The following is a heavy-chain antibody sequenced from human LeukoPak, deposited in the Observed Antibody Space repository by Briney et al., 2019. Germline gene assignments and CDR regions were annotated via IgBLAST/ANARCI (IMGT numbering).Heavy chain of an antibody. CDR3: ARDRGSGSYYTALDY. Sequence: GGSLRLSCAASGFTFSYYWMNWVRQAPGKGLEWVPSISSSSSYIYYADSVKGRFTISRDNAKNSLYLQMNSLRAEDTAVYYCARDRGSGSYYTALDYWGQGTLVTVSS. D-gene: IGHD3-10*01. V-gene: IGHV3-21*01. CDR2: ISSSSSYI. CDR1: GFTFSYYW. J-gene: IGHJ4*02.